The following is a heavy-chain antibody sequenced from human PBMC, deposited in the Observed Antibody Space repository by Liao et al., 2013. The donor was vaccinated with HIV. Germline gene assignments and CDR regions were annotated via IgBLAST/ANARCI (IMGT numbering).Heavy chain of an antibody. CDR3: ACVDLAYCGGDCYAIDY. D-gene: IGHD2-21*01. CDR2: INHSGST. Sequence: QVQLQQWGAGLLKPSETLSLTCAVYGGSFSGYYWSWIRQPPGKGLEWIGEINHSGSTNYNPSLKSRVTISVDTSKNQFSLKLSSVTAADTAVYYCACVDLAYCGGDCYAIDYWGQGTLVTVSS. V-gene: IGHV4-34*01. J-gene: IGHJ4*02. CDR1: GGSFSGYY.